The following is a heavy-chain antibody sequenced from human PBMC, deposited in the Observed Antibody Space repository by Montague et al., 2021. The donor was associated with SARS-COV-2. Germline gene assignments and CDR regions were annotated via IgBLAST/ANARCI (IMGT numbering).Heavy chain of an antibody. D-gene: IGHD3/OR15-3a*01. Sequence: SLRLSCAASGFTVSSYEMNWVRQAPGKGLEWVSYISSSFSTLYYXYSXQGLFTISRDNAKNSLYLQMNSLRVEATAVYYCARGASDWLLWGYGMDVWGQGTTVTVSS. CDR2: ISSSFSTL. V-gene: IGHV3-48*03. J-gene: IGHJ6*02. CDR3: ARGASDWLLWGYGMDV. CDR1: GFTVSSYE.